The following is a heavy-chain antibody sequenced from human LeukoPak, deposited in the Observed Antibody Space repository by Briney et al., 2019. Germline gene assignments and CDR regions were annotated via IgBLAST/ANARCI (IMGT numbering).Heavy chain of an antibody. V-gene: IGHV3-30*02. J-gene: IGHJ4*02. CDR3: AKSGGNTSSREFFDS. D-gene: IGHD3-10*01. Sequence: GGSLRLSCAASGFTFSRYGMHWVRQAPVKGLEWVAFIRFDGSTKFCADSVKGRCTISRDNSKNTLYLQMNSLRVEDTAVYFCAKSGGNTSSREFFDSWGQGTLVTVSS. CDR2: IRFDGSTK. CDR1: GFTFSRYG.